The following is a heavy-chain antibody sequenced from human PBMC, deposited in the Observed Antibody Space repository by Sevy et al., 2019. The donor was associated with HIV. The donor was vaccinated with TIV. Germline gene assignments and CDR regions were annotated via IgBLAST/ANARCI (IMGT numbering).Heavy chain of an antibody. Sequence: GGSLRLSCAASGFTVSSNYMSWVRQAPGKGLEWVSIIFSGGGTYYEDSVQGGFTISRDNSKNMVFLQMNSLRAEDTAVFYCARGATFYSDSSGRVLSVLGAFDIWGRGTMVTVSS. CDR3: ARGATFYSDSSGRVLSVLGAFDI. CDR2: IFSGGGT. J-gene: IGHJ3*02. CDR1: GFTVSSNY. D-gene: IGHD3-22*01. V-gene: IGHV3-53*01.